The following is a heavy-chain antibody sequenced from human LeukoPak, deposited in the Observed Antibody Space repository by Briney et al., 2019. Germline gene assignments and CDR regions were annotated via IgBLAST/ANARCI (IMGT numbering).Heavy chain of an antibody. CDR3: AKSNYDILTGYYIRRAFDY. CDR2: ISGSGGST. V-gene: IGHV3-23*01. J-gene: IGHJ4*02. Sequence: GGSLRLSCAASGFTFSSYAMSWVRQAPGKGLEWVSAISGSGGSTYYADSVEGRFTISRDNSKNTLYLQMNSLRAEDTAVYYCAKSNYDILTGYYIRRAFDYWGQGTLVTVSS. D-gene: IGHD3-9*01. CDR1: GFTFSSYA.